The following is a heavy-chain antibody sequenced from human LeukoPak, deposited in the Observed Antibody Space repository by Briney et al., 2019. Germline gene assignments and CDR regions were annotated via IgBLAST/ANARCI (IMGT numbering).Heavy chain of an antibody. D-gene: IGHD3-22*01. CDR3: ARVLNYYDSSGYYFSY. J-gene: IGHJ4*02. CDR1: GFTFSSYG. V-gene: IGHV3-30*19. Sequence: PGGSLRLSCAASGFTFSSYGMHWVRQAPGKGLEWVAVISYDGSNEYYADSVKGRFTISRNNSKNSLYLQMNSRRVEDTAVYYCARVLNYYDSSGYYFSYWGQGTLVTVSS. CDR2: ISYDGSNE.